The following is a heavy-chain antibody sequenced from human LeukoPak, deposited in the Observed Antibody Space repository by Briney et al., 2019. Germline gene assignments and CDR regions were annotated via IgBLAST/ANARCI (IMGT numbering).Heavy chain of an antibody. Sequence: GGSLRLSCAASGFTFSSYAMSWVRQAPGKGLEWVSGISGSGGTTYYVDSVQGRFTISRDNSKKTLFLQMSSLRAEDTAVYYCAKGDVVTAIFPLDYWGQGTLVIVSS. CDR2: ISGSGGTT. J-gene: IGHJ4*02. CDR3: AKGDVVTAIFPLDY. CDR1: GFTFSSYA. V-gene: IGHV3-23*01. D-gene: IGHD5-12*01.